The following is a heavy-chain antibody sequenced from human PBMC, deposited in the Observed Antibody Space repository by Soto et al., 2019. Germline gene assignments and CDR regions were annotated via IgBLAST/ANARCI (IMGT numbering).Heavy chain of an antibody. CDR3: ARTYGGDYFDS. J-gene: IGHJ4*02. Sequence: QVQLQESGPGLVKPSQTLSLTCTVSGGSISSGDYYWAWIRQPPGKGLEWIGHIYYRGRTYYNPSLKRRFTISVDTSKNQFSLNLNSVTASDTAVYFCARTYGGDYFDSWGQGTLVTVSS. D-gene: IGHD2-21*01. V-gene: IGHV4-30-4*01. CDR2: IYYRGRT. CDR1: GGSISSGDYY.